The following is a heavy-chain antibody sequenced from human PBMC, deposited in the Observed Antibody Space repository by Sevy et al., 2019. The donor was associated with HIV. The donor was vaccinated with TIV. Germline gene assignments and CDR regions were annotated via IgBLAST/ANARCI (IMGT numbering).Heavy chain of an antibody. CDR3: ARRAAGYSSSRFDY. Sequence: SETLSLTCAVSGYSISSGYYWGWIRQPPGKGLEWIGSIYHSGSTYYNPSLKSRVTTSVDTSKNQFSLKLSSVTAADTAVYYCARRAAGYSSSRFDYWGQGTLVTVSS. J-gene: IGHJ4*02. CDR2: IYHSGST. V-gene: IGHV4-38-2*01. CDR1: GYSISSGYY. D-gene: IGHD6-13*01.